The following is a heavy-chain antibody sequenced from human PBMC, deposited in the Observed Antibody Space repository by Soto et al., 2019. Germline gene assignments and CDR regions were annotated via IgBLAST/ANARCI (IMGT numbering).Heavy chain of an antibody. Sequence: PGGSLRLSCAASGFTFSSYAMGWVRQGPGKGLEGVAVVSIGGSTHYADSVRGRFTISRDNSKNTLSLQMNTLTAEDTAVYFCGKRRGAGRKFDYWGRVATVTV. CDR2: VSIGGST. CDR3: GKRRGAGRKFDY. CDR1: GFTFSSYA. J-gene: IGHJ4*02. D-gene: IGHD2-15*01. V-gene: IGHV3-23*01.